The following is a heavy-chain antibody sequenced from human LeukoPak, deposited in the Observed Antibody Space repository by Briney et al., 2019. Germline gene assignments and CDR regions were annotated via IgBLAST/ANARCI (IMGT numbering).Heavy chain of an antibody. V-gene: IGHV3-23*01. D-gene: IGHD6-6*01. J-gene: IGHJ4*02. CDR3: AKVVSGAARTNDFDY. CDR2: ISGSGGST. Sequence: GGSLRLSCAASGLSVSGFTFSDYTMNWVRQAPGKGLEWVSAISGSGGSTYYADSVKGRFTISRDNSKNTLYLQMNSLRAEDTAVYYCAKVVSGAARTNDFDYWGQGTLVTVSS. CDR1: GLSVSGFTFSDYT.